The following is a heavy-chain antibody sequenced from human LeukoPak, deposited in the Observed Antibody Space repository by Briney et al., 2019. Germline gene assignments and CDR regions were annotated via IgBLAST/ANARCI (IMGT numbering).Heavy chain of an antibody. CDR3: ARVEWHYFDY. CDR1: GGSISSGGYS. CDR2: IYYSGST. V-gene: IGHV4-30-2*05. J-gene: IGHJ4*02. D-gene: IGHD3-3*01. Sequence: SETLSLTCAVSGGSISSGGYSWSWIRQPPGKGLEWIGYIYYSGSTYYNPSLKSRVTISVDTSKNQFSLKLSSVTAADTAVYYCARVEWHYFDYWGQGTLVTVSS.